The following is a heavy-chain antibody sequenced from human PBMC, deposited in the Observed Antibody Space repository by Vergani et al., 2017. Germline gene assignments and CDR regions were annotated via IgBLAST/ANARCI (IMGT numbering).Heavy chain of an antibody. CDR2: FDPEDGET. J-gene: IGHJ5*02. CDR1: GYTLTELS. V-gene: IGHV1-24*01. CDR3: ATASFYDFWSGPYNWFDP. D-gene: IGHD3-3*01. Sequence: QVQLVQSGAEVKKPGASVKVSCKVSGYTLTELSMHWVRQDPGKGLEWMGGFDPEDGETIYAQKFQGRITMTEDTSTDTAYMELSSLSSEDTAVYYCATASFYDFWSGPYNWFDPWDQGTLVTVSS.